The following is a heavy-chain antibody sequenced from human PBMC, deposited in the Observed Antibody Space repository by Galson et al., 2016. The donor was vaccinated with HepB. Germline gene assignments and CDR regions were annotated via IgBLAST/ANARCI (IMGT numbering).Heavy chain of an antibody. CDR3: ATAVAGRLGS. Sequence: SVKVSCKASGYTFTSYDINWVRQATGQGLEWMGWMNPNSGNTGYAQKFQGRVTMTAITSIGTAYMELSSLTSGDTAVYYCATAVAGRLGSWGQGTLVTVSS. D-gene: IGHD6-19*01. J-gene: IGHJ5*02. CDR2: MNPNSGNT. V-gene: IGHV1-8*01. CDR1: GYTFTSYD.